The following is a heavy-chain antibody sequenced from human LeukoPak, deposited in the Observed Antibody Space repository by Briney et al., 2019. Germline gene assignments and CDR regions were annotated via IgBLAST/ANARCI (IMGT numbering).Heavy chain of an antibody. J-gene: IGHJ3*02. Sequence: GGSLRLSCSASGFTFNSYGMHWVRQAPGKGLEWVAIISYDGNNEDYADSVKGRFTISRDNSKNTLYLQMNSLRAEDTAVYYCARVGIVVVVAYAFDIWGQGTMVTVSS. D-gene: IGHD2-15*01. CDR1: GFTFNSYG. CDR2: ISYDGNNE. CDR3: ARVGIVVVVAYAFDI. V-gene: IGHV3-30*03.